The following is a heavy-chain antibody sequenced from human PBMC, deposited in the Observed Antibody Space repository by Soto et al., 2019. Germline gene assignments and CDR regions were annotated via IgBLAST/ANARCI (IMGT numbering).Heavy chain of an antibody. J-gene: IGHJ4*02. D-gene: IGHD5-18*01. CDR3: ARGAGGNSWRSPTFDS. Sequence: PGGSLRLSCAASGFTFSNAWMTWVRQAPGRGLDWVSIIFSAGSTYYADSVRGRFTISRDNSKNTLYLQMSSLRAEDTAIYYCARGAGGNSWRSPTFDSWGQGTLVTVSS. CDR2: IFSAGST. CDR1: GFTFSNAW. V-gene: IGHV3-66*01.